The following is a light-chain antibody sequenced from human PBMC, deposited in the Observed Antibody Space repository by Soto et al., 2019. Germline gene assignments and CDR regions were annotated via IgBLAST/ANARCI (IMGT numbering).Light chain of an antibody. CDR2: GSS. Sequence: EVVLTQSPGTLSLSPGERATLSCRASQSVSNNYLAWYQQKPGQGPGLLIFGSSDRATGIPDRFSGSGSGTDFTLTISRLEPEDFAVYYCQQYGSPPPYTFGQGTKLEIK. CDR3: QQYGSPPPYT. CDR1: QSVSNNY. V-gene: IGKV3-20*01. J-gene: IGKJ2*01.